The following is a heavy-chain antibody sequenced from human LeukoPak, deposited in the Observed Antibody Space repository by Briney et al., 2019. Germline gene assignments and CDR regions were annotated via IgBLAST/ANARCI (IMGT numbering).Heavy chain of an antibody. V-gene: IGHV3-30*02. D-gene: IGHD4-17*01. CDR3: AREANGDGDAFDI. J-gene: IGHJ3*02. CDR2: KWYVGCKK. Sequence: GGSQTLFCAASVHAFSRYNMHGVRQSWGKGRDGVAFKWYVGCKKFYGDCVEAVFTISRENSKNTVYLKMNSLTAEDTAVYYCAREANGDGDAFDIWGQGTMVTVSS. CDR1: VHAFSRYN.